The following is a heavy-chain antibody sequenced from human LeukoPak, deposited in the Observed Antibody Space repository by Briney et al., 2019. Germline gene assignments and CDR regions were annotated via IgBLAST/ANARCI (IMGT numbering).Heavy chain of an antibody. CDR3: ARDGYSGYFDY. J-gene: IGHJ4*02. D-gene: IGHD5-12*01. CDR1: GFTFPSYV. CDR2: IWYDGSNK. V-gene: IGHV3-33*01. Sequence: GGSLRLSCGASGFTFPSYVVHWVRQAPGKGRGWVAVIWYDGSNKYYADSVKGRFTISRDNSKNTLYLQMNSLRAEDTAVYYCARDGYSGYFDYWGQGTLVTVSS.